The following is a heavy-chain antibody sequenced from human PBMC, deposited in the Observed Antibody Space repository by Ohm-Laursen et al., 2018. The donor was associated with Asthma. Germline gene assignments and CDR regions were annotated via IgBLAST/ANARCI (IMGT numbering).Heavy chain of an antibody. Sequence: SLRLSCTASGYTFSRYSIHWVRQIPGKGLEWVASISTASSFIYYADSVRGRFTTSGDNARNSLYLQMNSLRAEDTAVYYCAREVETTFDYWGQGTLVTVSS. CDR2: ISTASSFI. CDR1: GYTFSRYS. J-gene: IGHJ4*02. D-gene: IGHD1-7*01. CDR3: AREVETTFDY. V-gene: IGHV3-21*04.